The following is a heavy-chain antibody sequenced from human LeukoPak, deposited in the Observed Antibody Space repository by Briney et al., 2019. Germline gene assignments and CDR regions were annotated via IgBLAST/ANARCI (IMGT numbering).Heavy chain of an antibody. CDR1: GYSISSGHY. J-gene: IGHJ4*02. Sequence: PSETLSLTCTVSGYSISSGHYWDWIRQPPGKGLEWIGSISHSGSTYYNPSLKSRVIISLNTSKNQFSLNLNSVTAADTAVYYCARDDFWSGPVHYWGQGTLVTVSS. CDR3: ARDDFWSGPVHY. CDR2: ISHSGST. D-gene: IGHD3-3*01. V-gene: IGHV4-38-2*02.